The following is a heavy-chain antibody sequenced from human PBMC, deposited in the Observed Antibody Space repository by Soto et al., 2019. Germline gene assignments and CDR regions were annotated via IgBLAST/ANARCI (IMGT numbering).Heavy chain of an antibody. Sequence: GGSLRLSCAASGFTFSSYGMHWVRQAPGKGLEWVAVIWYDGSNKYYADSVKGRFTISRDNSKNTLYLQMNSLRAEDTAVYYCARDSHQYSSGWYYFDYWGQGTLVTVSS. V-gene: IGHV3-33*01. D-gene: IGHD6-19*01. CDR1: GFTFSSYG. CDR3: ARDSHQYSSGWYYFDY. J-gene: IGHJ4*02. CDR2: IWYDGSNK.